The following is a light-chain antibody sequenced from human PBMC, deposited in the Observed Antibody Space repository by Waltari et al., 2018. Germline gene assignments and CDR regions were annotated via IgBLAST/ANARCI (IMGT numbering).Light chain of an antibody. CDR3: GTWDSSLSGAV. J-gene: IGLJ7*01. CDR1: SSNIGNNY. CDR2: ENT. V-gene: IGLV1-51*02. Sequence: QSVLTQPPSVSAAPGQRVTISCSGGSSNIGNNYVSWYRQFPGTAPKLPIYENTVRPSGIPGRFSGSKSGTSATLDITGLQAGDEADYYCGTWDSSLSGAVFGGGTHLTVL.